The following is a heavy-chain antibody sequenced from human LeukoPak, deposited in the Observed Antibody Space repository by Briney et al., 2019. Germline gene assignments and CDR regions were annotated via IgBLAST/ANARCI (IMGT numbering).Heavy chain of an antibody. D-gene: IGHD1-1*01. Sequence: ASVKVSCKASGYTFTSYAMHWVRRAPGQRLEWMGWINAGNGDTKYSRKFQGRVTIARDTSASTAYMELSSLRSEDTAVYYCARDRGGTGDFDYWGQGTLVTVSS. CDR3: ARDRGGTGDFDY. J-gene: IGHJ4*02. CDR1: GYTFTSYA. V-gene: IGHV1-3*01. CDR2: INAGNGDT.